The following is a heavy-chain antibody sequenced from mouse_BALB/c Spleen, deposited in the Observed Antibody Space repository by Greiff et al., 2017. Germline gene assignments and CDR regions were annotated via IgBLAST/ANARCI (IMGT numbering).Heavy chain of an antibody. CDR2: ISSGGST. D-gene: IGHD1-2*01. V-gene: IGHV5-6-5*01. CDR3: ARGGATASFDY. Sequence: EVHLVESGGGLVKPGGSLKLSCAASGFTFSSYAMSWVRQTPEKRLEWVASISSGGSTYYPDSVKGRFTISRDNARNILYLQMSSLRSEDTAMYYCARGGATASFDYWGQGTTLTVSS. CDR1: GFTFSSYA. J-gene: IGHJ2*01.